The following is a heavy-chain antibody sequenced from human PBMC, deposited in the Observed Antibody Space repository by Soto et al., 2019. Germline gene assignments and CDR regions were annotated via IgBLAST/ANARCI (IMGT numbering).Heavy chain of an antibody. CDR1: GGSISSYY. J-gene: IGHJ6*02. CDR3: ARGSWSLDDYYYYYGMDV. V-gene: IGHV4-59*01. D-gene: IGHD3-3*01. CDR2: IYYSGST. Sequence: SETLSLTCTVSGGSISSYYWSWIRQPPGKGLEWIGYIYYSGSTNYNPSLKSRVTISVDTSKNQFSLKLSSVTAADTAVYYCARGSWSLDDYYYYYGMDVWGQGTTVTVSS.